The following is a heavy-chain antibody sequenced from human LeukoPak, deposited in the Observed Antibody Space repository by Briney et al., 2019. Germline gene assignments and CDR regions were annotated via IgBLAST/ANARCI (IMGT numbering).Heavy chain of an antibody. Sequence: GRSLRLSCAASGFTFSSYAMHWVRQAPGKGLEWVAVISYDGSNKYYADSVKGRFTISRDNSKNTLYLQMNSLRAEDTAVYYCAKIDSSTAFDYWGQGTLVTVSS. CDR2: ISYDGSNK. CDR3: AKIDSSTAFDY. V-gene: IGHV3-30*04. J-gene: IGHJ4*02. D-gene: IGHD6-19*01. CDR1: GFTFSSYA.